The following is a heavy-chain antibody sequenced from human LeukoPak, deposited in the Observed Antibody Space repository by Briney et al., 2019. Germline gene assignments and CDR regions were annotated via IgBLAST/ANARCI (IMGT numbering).Heavy chain of an antibody. D-gene: IGHD3-22*01. CDR1: GYTLTELS. J-gene: IGHJ4*02. CDR3: ATDLDYYDSSGDFDY. Sequence: ASVKVSCKVSGYTLTELSMHWVRQAPGKGLEWMGGFDPEDGETIYAQKFQGRVTMTEDTSTDTAYMELSSLRSEDTAVYYCATDLDYYDSSGDFDYWGQGTLVTVSS. CDR2: FDPEDGET. V-gene: IGHV1-24*01.